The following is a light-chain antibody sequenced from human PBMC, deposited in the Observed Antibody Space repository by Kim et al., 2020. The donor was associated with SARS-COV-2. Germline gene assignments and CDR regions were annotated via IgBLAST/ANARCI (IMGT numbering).Light chain of an antibody. V-gene: IGKV3-11*01. CDR2: DVS. Sequence: EIVLTQSPVTLSLSPGERATLSCGASQNIDSYLAWYQQRPGQAPRLLIYDVSNRAIGIPARFSGSGSGTAFTLTISSLEPEDFGVYYCQHRYNWPPLYSCGQGTTLEI. CDR1: QNIDSY. CDR3: QHRYNWPPLYS. J-gene: IGKJ2*01.